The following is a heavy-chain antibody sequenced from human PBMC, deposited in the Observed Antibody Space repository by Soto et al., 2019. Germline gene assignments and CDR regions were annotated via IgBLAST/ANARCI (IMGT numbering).Heavy chain of an antibody. V-gene: IGHV4-59*11. CDR2: IYYSGST. CDR1: GDFSSAHY. CDR3: ARGYCITTSCYDWFDP. D-gene: IGHD2-2*01. J-gene: IGHJ5*02. Sequence: SETLSLTCTVSGDFSSAHYWSWIRQPPGKGLEWIGYIYYSGSTNYNPSLKSRVTISVDTSKNQFSLKLSSVTAADTAVYYCARGYCITTSCYDWFDPWGQGTLVTVSS.